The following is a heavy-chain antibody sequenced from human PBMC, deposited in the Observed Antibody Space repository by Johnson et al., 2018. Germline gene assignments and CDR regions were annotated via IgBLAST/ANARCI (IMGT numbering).Heavy chain of an antibody. CDR3: ATGRYCSGGSCSDPGFFQH. J-gene: IGHJ1*01. V-gene: IGHV3-30*03. D-gene: IGHD2-15*01. CDR2: ISYDGSNK. CDR1: GFTFSYNW. Sequence: QVQLVQSGGGVVQPGRSLRLSCAASGFTFSYNWMHWVRQAPGKGLEWVAVISYDGSNKYYADSVKGRFTISRDNSKNTLYLQMNSLRAEDTAVYYCATGRYCSGGSCSDPGFFQHWGQGTLVTVSS.